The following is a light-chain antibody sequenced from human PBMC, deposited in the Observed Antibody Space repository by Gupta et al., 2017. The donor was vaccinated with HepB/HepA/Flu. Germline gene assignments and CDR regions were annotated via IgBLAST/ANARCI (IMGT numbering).Light chain of an antibody. J-gene: IGLJ2*01. CDR2: EDN. CDR1: SGSISSNY. V-gene: IGLV6-57*03. CDR3: QSYDSTNVV. Sequence: NVMLTQPHPVSESPGETVTIPCTRSSGSISSNYVQWYQQRPGSAPTTVIYEDNQRPSGVPDRFSGSIDSSSNSASLTISGLMTEDEADYYCQSYDSTNVVFGGGTKLTVL.